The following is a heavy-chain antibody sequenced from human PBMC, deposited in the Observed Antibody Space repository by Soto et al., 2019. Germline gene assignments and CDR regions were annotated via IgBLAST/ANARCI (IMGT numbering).Heavy chain of an antibody. Sequence: QVQLQQWGAGLLKPSETLSLTCAVYGGSFSGYYWSWIRQPPGKGLEWIGEINHSGSTNYNPSLNSRVTITVDTSKNQFSLKLSSVTAADTAVYYCARGRRADPWGQGTLVTVSS. J-gene: IGHJ5*02. CDR2: INHSGST. V-gene: IGHV4-34*01. CDR1: GGSFSGYY. CDR3: ARGRRADP.